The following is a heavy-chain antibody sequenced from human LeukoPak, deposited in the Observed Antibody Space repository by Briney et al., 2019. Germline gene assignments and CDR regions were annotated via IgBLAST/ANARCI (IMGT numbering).Heavy chain of an antibody. J-gene: IGHJ2*01. Sequence: GGSLRLSCAASGFTFSSYAMSWVRQAPGKGLEWVSAVSGSGSSTYYADSVKGRFTISRDNSKNTLYLQMNSLRAEDTAVYYCAKEGLSSGSSRYFDLWGRGTLVTVSS. CDR1: GFTFSSYA. CDR2: VSGSGSST. D-gene: IGHD6-19*01. V-gene: IGHV3-23*01. CDR3: AKEGLSSGSSRYFDL.